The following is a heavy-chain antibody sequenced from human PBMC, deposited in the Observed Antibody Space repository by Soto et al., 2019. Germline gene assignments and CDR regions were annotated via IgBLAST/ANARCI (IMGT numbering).Heavy chain of an antibody. CDR1: GGSISSYY. V-gene: IGHV4-59*01. Sequence: SETLSLTCTVSGGSISSYYWSWIRQPPGKGLEWIGYIYYSGSTNYNPSLKSRVTISVDTSKNQFSLKLSSVTAADTAVYYCAREDVRLRYFDWLPDAFDIWGQGTMVTVSS. CDR3: AREDVRLRYFDWLPDAFDI. D-gene: IGHD3-9*01. J-gene: IGHJ3*02. CDR2: IYYSGST.